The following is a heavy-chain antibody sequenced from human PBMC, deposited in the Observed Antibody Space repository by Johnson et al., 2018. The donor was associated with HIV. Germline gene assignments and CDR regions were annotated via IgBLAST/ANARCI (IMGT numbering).Heavy chain of an antibody. V-gene: IGHV3-11*01. D-gene: IGHD2-2*01. CDR2: ISSRGSPI. Sequence: QVQLVESGGGVVQPGGSLRLSCAASGFTFSDYYMRWIRQAPGKGLEWVSYISSRGSPIYYADSVKGRFTLSRDNAKNSLFLQMHSLRVEDTAIYYCARVGYQLHDAFDLWGQGTMVTVSS. CDR3: ARVGYQLHDAFDL. J-gene: IGHJ3*01. CDR1: GFTFSDYY.